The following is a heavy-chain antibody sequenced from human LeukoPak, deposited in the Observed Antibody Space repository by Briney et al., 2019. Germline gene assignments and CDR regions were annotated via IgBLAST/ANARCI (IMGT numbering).Heavy chain of an antibody. D-gene: IGHD2-2*03. CDR3: ARVTSLDIVVVPAAEFRFDP. CDR2: IYYSGTT. CDR1: GGSISSSSYY. J-gene: IGHJ5*02. Sequence: PSETLSLTCTVSGGSISSSSYYWGWIRQPPGKGLEWIGSIYYSGTTYYNPSLKSRVTISVDTSKNQFSLKLSSVTAADTAVYYCARVTSLDIVVVPAAEFRFDPWGQGTLVTVSS. V-gene: IGHV4-39*01.